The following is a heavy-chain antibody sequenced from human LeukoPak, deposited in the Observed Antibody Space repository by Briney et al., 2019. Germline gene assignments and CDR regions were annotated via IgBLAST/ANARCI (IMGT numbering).Heavy chain of an antibody. D-gene: IGHD6-13*01. CDR1: GFTFRESH. V-gene: IGHV3-11*04. Sequence: KTGGSLRLPWGASGFTFRESHMSWLRQAPGEGVGGVSYISSGGSTIYYADFVKGRFTISRDNAKNSLYLQMNSLRAEDTAVYYCARVSSSQTWGFGFWGQGTLVTVSS. CDR3: ARVSSSQTWGFGF. J-gene: IGHJ4*02. CDR2: ISSGGSTI.